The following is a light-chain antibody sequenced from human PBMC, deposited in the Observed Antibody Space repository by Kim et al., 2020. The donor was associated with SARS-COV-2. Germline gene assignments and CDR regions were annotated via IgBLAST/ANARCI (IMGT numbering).Light chain of an antibody. CDR3: QQYSHWPLT. CDR1: QSVSSI. Sequence: EIVMTQSPATLSVSPGERATLSCRASQSVSSILAWYQQKPGQAPRLLIYGASTRATGIPGRFSGSGSGTEFTLTISSLQSEDFAVYYCQQYSHWPLTFGGRTKVDSK. J-gene: IGKJ4*01. V-gene: IGKV3-15*01. CDR2: GAS.